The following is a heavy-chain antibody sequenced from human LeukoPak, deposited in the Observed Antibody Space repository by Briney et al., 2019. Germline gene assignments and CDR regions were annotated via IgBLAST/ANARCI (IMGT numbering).Heavy chain of an antibody. Sequence: GGSPRLSCAASGFTFGSYAMSWVRQAPGKGLEWVSGISTSGGSSSYADSVKGRFTISRDNPRNTLYMEMNSLRAEDTALYYCAIMHPYYDGSGYWVQWGQGTLVTVSS. CDR1: GFTFGSYA. CDR2: ISTSGGSS. V-gene: IGHV3-23*01. D-gene: IGHD3-22*01. CDR3: AIMHPYYDGSGYWVQ. J-gene: IGHJ4*02.